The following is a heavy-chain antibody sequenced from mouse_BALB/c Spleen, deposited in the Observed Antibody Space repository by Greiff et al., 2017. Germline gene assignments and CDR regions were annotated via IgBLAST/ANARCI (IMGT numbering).Heavy chain of an antibody. CDR1: GFTFSSYA. CDR3: ARAGNFPFDY. Sequence: EVQLVESGGGLVKPGGSLKLSCAASGFTFSSYAMSWVRQSPEKRLEWVAEISSGGSYTYYPDTVTGRFTISRDNAKNTLYLEMSSLRSEDTAMYYCARAGNFPFDYWGQGTTLTVSS. V-gene: IGHV5-9-4*01. J-gene: IGHJ2*01. D-gene: IGHD2-1*01. CDR2: ISSGGSYT.